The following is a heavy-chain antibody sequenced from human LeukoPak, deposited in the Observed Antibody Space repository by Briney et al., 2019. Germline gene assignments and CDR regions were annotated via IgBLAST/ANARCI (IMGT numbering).Heavy chain of an antibody. CDR1: GFIFRDYY. J-gene: IGHJ4*02. CDR2: ISSTGHSI. Sequence: GGSLRLSCAASGFIFRDYYMSWIRQTPGKGLEWIPYISSTGHSIYYADSVKGRFTISRDDPNNSLYLQMNSLRAEDTAVYYCARGSKRFLEYFDYWGQGTPVTVSP. D-gene: IGHD3-3*01. CDR3: ARGSKRFLEYFDY. V-gene: IGHV3-11*01.